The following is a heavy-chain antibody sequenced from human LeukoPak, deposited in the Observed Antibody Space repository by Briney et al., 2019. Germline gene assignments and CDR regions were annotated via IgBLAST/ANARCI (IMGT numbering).Heavy chain of an antibody. CDR1: GYSFTSYW. J-gene: IGHJ5*02. CDR2: IDPSDSYT. CDR3: ARVGYGSDGFDP. D-gene: IGHD5-12*01. Sequence: GASLMISCKGSGYSFTSYWISWVRQLPGKGLEWMGRIDPSDSYTNYSPSFQGHVTISADKSISTAYLQWSSLKASDTAMYYCARVGYGSDGFDPWGQGTLVTVSS. V-gene: IGHV5-10-1*01.